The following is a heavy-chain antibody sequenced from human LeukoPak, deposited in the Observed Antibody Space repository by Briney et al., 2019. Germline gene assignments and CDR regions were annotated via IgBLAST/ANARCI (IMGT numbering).Heavy chain of an antibody. Sequence: ASVKVSCKASGYTFTSYDINWVRRATGQGLEWMGWMNPNSGNTGYAQKFQGRVTMTRNTSISTAYMELRSLTSEDTAIYYCVRDGEGVAISVNFWFDPWGQGTLVTVSS. V-gene: IGHV1-8*01. J-gene: IGHJ5*02. CDR1: GYTFTSYD. CDR2: MNPNSGNT. CDR3: VRDGEGVAISVNFWFDP. D-gene: IGHD3-10*01.